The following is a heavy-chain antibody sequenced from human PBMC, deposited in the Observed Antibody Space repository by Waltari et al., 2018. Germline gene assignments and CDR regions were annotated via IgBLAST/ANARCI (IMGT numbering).Heavy chain of an antibody. V-gene: IGHV4-39*07. CDR2: IYYSGST. CDR3: ARDTDFWSGYFRRGDWFDP. Sequence: QLQLQESGPGLVKPSEALSLTCTVAGGSISSRSYYWGWIRQPPGTGLEWIGSIYYSGSTYYNPSLKSRVTISVDTSKNQFSLKLSSVTAADTAVYYCARDTDFWSGYFRRGDWFDPWGQGTLVTVSS. CDR1: GGSISSRSYY. D-gene: IGHD3-3*01. J-gene: IGHJ5*02.